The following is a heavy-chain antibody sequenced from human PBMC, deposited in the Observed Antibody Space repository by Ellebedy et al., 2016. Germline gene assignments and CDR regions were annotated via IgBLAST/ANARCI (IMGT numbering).Heavy chain of an antibody. CDR3: AHKDGGSYSGMDV. J-gene: IGHJ6*02. V-gene: IGHV2-5*01. CDR2: IYGNDDQ. CDR1: GFSLDTAEVV. D-gene: IGHD4-23*01. Sequence: SGPTLVKPTQTLTLTCTFSGFSLDTAEVVVGWVRQPPGQALEWLTFIYGNDDQRYSPSLRTRLTITRDTSKNQVILTMTNMDPVDTATYYCAHKDGGSYSGMDVWGQGTTVTVSS.